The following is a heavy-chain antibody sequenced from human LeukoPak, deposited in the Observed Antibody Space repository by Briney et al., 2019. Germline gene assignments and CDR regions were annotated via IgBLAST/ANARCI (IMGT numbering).Heavy chain of an antibody. CDR2: VFNSGDT. J-gene: IGHJ2*01. V-gene: IGHV4-31*03. D-gene: IGHD5-12*01. Sequence: SQTLSLTCTASGGSISRSDYYWSWLRQHPGQGLEWLGYVFNSGDTLYNPSLKSRVTIVVDTSKNNFPLNLNSGTAADTAVYSCARFRRVARHWYFDLWVRGTLVTVSS. CDR1: GGSISRSDYY. CDR3: ARFRRVARHWYFDL.